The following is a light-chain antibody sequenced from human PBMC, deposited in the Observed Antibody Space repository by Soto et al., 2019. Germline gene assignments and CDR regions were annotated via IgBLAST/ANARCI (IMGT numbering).Light chain of an antibody. CDR3: FSYTSSGTYV. Sequence: QSALTHPASVSGSPGQSITISCTGTSSDVGNYKYVSWYQQHPGKAPKLMIYEVSNRPSGVSNPFSGSKSGNTASLTISGLQAEDETDYYCFSYTSSGTYVFGTWTKVPGL. CDR2: EVS. J-gene: IGLJ1*01. CDR1: SSDVGNYKY. V-gene: IGLV2-14*01.